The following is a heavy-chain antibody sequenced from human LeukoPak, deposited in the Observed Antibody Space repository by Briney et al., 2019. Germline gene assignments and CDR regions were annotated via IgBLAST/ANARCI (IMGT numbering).Heavy chain of an antibody. Sequence: PSETLSLTCAVYGGSFSGYYWSWIRQPPGKGLEWIGEINHSGSTNYNPSLKSRVTISVDTSKNQFSLKLSSVTAADTAVYYCARSPASLSGYYYYMDVWGKGTTVTVSS. CDR3: ARSPASLSGYYYYMDV. J-gene: IGHJ6*03. CDR2: INHSGST. CDR1: GGSFSGYY. V-gene: IGHV4-34*01.